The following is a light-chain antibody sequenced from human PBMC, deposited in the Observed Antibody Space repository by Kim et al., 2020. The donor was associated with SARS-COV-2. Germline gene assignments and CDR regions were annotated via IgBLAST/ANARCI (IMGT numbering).Light chain of an antibody. CDR2: QVS. J-gene: IGLJ1*01. V-gene: IGLV2-8*01. CDR3: SSFAGSNTLYV. Sequence: SVTSSCTGTSSDVGGYNYVSWYQQHPGTAPNLMIYQVSKRPSGVPDRFSGSKSANAASLTVSGLQAEDEADYYCSSFAGSNTLYVFGTGTKVTVL. CDR1: SSDVGGYNY.